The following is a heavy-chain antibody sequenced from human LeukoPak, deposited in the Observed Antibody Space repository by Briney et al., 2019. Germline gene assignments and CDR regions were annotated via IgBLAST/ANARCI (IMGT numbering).Heavy chain of an antibody. D-gene: IGHD5-24*01. CDR2: FDPEDGET. J-gene: IGHJ3*02. Sequence: GASVKVSCKVSGYTLTELSMHWVRQAPGKGLEWMGGFDPEDGETIYAQKFQGRDTMTEDTSTDTAYMELSSLRSEDTAVYYCATHPISGYNFYLHAFDIWGQGTMVTVSS. CDR1: GYTLTELS. CDR3: ATHPISGYNFYLHAFDI. V-gene: IGHV1-24*01.